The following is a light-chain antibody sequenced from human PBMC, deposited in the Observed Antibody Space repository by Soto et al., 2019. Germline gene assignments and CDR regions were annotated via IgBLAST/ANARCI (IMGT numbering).Light chain of an antibody. CDR3: SSFTSSSVYV. CDR2: DVT. Sequence: QSALTQPASGSGSPGQSITISCTGTSSDVGYYDYVSWYQQHPGKAPKLMIYDVTNRPSGVSNRFSGSKSGNTASLTISGLQGDDEADYYCSSFTSSSVYVFGAGTKVTVL. J-gene: IGLJ1*01. CDR1: SSDVGYYDY. V-gene: IGLV2-14*01.